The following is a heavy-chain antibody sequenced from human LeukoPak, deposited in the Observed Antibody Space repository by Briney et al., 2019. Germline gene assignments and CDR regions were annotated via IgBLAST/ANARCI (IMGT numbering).Heavy chain of an antibody. CDR2: IYYSGST. CDR1: GGSTSSHSFY. CDR3: ARDPLYCSSTSCYIAEFDY. Sequence: SETLSLTCTVSGGSTSSHSFYWGWIRQPPGKGLEWIGSIYYSGSTYYNPSLKSRVTISVDTSKNQFSLKLSSVTAADTAVYYCARDPLYCSSTSCYIAEFDYWGQGTLVTVSS. D-gene: IGHD2-2*02. V-gene: IGHV4-39*07. J-gene: IGHJ4*02.